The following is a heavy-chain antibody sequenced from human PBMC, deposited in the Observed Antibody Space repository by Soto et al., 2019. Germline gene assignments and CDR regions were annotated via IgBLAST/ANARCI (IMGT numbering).Heavy chain of an antibody. CDR2: IYYSGST. V-gene: IGHV4-39*01. Sequence: SETLSLTCTVSGGSISSSSYYWGWIRQPPGKGLEWIGSIYYSGSTYYNPSLKIRVTISVDTSKNQLSLKLSSVTAADTAVYYCASGLGPSFDYLGQGTLVTVSS. CDR1: GGSISSSSYY. CDR3: ASGLGPSFDY. J-gene: IGHJ4*02.